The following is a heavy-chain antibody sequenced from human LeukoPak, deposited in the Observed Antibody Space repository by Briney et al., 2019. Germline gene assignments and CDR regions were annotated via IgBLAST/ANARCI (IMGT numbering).Heavy chain of an antibody. CDR3: ARRYGSGSYYNS. Sequence: SETLSLTCTVSGGSISSYYWSWIRQPPGKGLEWIGYIYYSGSTNYNPSLKSRVTISVDTSKNQFSLKLSSVTAADTAVYYCARRYGSGSYYNSWGQGTLVTVSS. V-gene: IGHV4-59*08. CDR1: GGSISSYY. J-gene: IGHJ4*02. D-gene: IGHD3-10*01. CDR2: IYYSGST.